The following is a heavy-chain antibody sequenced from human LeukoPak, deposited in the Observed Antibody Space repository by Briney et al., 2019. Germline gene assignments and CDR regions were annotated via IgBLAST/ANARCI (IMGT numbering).Heavy chain of an antibody. J-gene: IGHJ4*02. CDR1: GGSISSYY. V-gene: IGHV4-59*01. D-gene: IGHD4-23*01. CDR3: ARGLAVYGGNSGVYFDY. CDR2: IYYSGST. Sequence: SETLSLTCTVSGGSISSYYWSWIRQPPGKGLEWIGYIYYSGSTNYNPSLKSRVTISVDTSKNQFSLKLSSVTAADTAVYYCARGLAVYGGNSGVYFDYWGQGTLVTASS.